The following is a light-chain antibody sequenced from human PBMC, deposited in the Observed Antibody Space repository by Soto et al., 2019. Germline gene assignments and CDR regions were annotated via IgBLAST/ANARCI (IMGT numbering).Light chain of an antibody. V-gene: IGLV1-40*01. J-gene: IGLJ2*01. CDR2: GNS. Sequence: QSVLTQPPSVSGAPGQRVTISCTGSSSNIGAGYDVHWYQQLPGTAPKLLIYGNSNRPSGVPDRFSGDKSGTSASLAITGLQAEDEADYYCQSYDSSLSGYVVFGGGTKLTVL. CDR1: SSNIGAGYD. CDR3: QSYDSSLSGYVV.